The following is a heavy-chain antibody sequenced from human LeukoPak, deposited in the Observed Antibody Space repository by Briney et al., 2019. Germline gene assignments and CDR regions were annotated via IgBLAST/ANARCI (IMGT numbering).Heavy chain of an antibody. D-gene: IGHD6-13*01. CDR2: IYYSGTT. V-gene: IGHV4-59*01. CDR3: ARSDTNAWYDY. J-gene: IGHJ4*02. Sequence: KPSETLSLTCTISGGSISNYYWSWMRQSPGKGLEWIGYIYYSGTTNYNLSLKSRVSLSVDTSKNQFSLKLASVTAADTAVYYCARSDTNAWYDYWGQGTLVTVSS. CDR1: GGSISNYY.